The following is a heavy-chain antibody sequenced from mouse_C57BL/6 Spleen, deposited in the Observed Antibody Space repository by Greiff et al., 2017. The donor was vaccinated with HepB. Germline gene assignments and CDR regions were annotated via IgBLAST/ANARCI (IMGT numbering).Heavy chain of an antibody. CDR3: ARYGFAY. CDR1: GYTFTSYW. V-gene: IGHV1-69*01. CDR2: IDPSDSYT. J-gene: IGHJ3*01. Sequence: VQLQQPGAELVMPGASVKLSCKASGYTFTSYWMHWVKQRPGQGLEWIGEIDPSDSYTNYNQKFKGKSTLTVDKSSSTAYMQLSSLTSEDSAVYYCARYGFAYWGQGTLVTVSA.